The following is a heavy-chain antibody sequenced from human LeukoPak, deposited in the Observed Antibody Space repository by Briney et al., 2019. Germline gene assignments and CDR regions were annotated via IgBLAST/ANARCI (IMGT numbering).Heavy chain of an antibody. CDR2: IIPIFGTA. CDR1: GGTFSSYA. D-gene: IGHD5-18*01. J-gene: IGHJ6*02. CDR3: ARVRISGYSYGYYYYCAMDV. V-gene: IGHV1-69*13. Sequence: SVTVSCKASGGTFSSYAISWVRQAPGQGLEWMGGIIPIFGTANYAQKFQGRVTITADESTSTAYMELSSLRSEDTAVYYCARVRISGYSYGYYYYCAMDVWGQGTTVTVSS.